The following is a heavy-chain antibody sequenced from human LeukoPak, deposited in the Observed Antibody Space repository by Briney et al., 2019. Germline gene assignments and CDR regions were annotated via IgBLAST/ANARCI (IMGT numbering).Heavy chain of an antibody. V-gene: IGHV3-21*06. CDR1: GLTFSSYS. CDR3: AREDRYFDLYYYYYMDV. D-gene: IGHD3-9*01. J-gene: IGHJ6*03. Sequence: PGGSLRLSCVASGLTFSSYSMNWVRQAPGKGLEWVSSISSSSSYIHYADSVKGRFTISRDNAKNSLYLQMNSLRAEDTAVYYCAREDRYFDLYYYYYMDVWGKGTTVTVSS. CDR2: ISSSSSYI.